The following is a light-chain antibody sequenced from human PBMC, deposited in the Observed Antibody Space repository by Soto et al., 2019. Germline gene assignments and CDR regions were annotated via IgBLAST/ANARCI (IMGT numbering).Light chain of an antibody. CDR1: SSNIGAGYD. V-gene: IGLV1-40*01. CDR3: QSYDSSLSGVV. Sequence: QSVLTQPPSVSGAPGQRVTISCTGSSSNIGAGYDVHWYQQLPGTAPKLLIYGNSNRPSGVPDRFFGSKSGTSASLAITGLQAEDEADYYCQSYDSSLSGVVFGGGTKVTVL. CDR2: GNS. J-gene: IGLJ2*01.